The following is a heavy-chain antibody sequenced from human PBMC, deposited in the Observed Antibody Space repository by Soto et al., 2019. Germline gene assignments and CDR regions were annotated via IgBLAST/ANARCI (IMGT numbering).Heavy chain of an antibody. CDR1: GVSISPYY. J-gene: IGHJ4*02. Sequence: QVQLQESGPGLVQPSETLSLTCTASGVSISPYYWSWIRQPPGKGLEWIGYIYYSGRTNYNPSLKSRVTISVDTSKNQCSLKLTSVAAADTAVYYCARASYYSDSFGYFLDQWGQGTLVTVSS. V-gene: IGHV4-59*01. CDR2: IYYSGRT. D-gene: IGHD3-22*01. CDR3: ARASYYSDSFGYFLDQ.